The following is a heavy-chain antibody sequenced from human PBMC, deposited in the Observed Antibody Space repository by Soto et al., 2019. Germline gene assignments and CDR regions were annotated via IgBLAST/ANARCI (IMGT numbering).Heavy chain of an antibody. J-gene: IGHJ6*02. CDR1: GYTFTSYG. Sequence: ASVKVSCKASGYTFTSYGISWVRQAPGQGLEWMGWISAYNGNTNYAQKLQGRVTMTTDTSTSTAYMELRSLRSDDTAVYYCARDRDSSGWYGQYYYYGMDVWGQGTTVTVSS. D-gene: IGHD6-19*01. CDR3: ARDRDSSGWYGQYYYYGMDV. CDR2: ISAYNGNT. V-gene: IGHV1-18*01.